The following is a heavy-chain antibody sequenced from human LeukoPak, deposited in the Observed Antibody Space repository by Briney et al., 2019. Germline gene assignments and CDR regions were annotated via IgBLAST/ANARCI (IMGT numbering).Heavy chain of an antibody. V-gene: IGHV1-24*01. CDR1: GYTLTELS. CDR3: ATVLGSGNLNWFDP. Sequence: GASVTVSCKVSGYTLTELSMHWVRQAPGKGLEWMGGFDPEDGETIYAQKFQGRVTMTEDTSTDTAYMELSSLRSEDTAVYYCATVLGSGNLNWFDPWGQGTLVTVSS. D-gene: IGHD3-10*01. CDR2: FDPEDGET. J-gene: IGHJ5*02.